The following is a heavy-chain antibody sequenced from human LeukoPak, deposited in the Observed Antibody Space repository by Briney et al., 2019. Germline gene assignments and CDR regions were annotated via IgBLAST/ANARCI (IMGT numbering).Heavy chain of an antibody. D-gene: IGHD3-10*01. Sequence: PGGSLRLSCAASGFTFSSYAMTWVRQAPGEGLQWVSGISGSGTSAYYADSVRGRFTISRDNSKNTLYLQMNSLRAEDTAVYYCAKESGTVLLWFGEIYWGQGTLVTVSS. CDR2: ISGSGTSA. V-gene: IGHV3-23*01. CDR1: GFTFSSYA. CDR3: AKESGTVLLWFGEIY. J-gene: IGHJ4*02.